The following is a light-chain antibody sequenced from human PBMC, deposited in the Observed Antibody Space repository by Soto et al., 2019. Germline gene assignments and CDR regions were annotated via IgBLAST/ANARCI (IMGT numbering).Light chain of an antibody. Sequence: EIVMTQYPATLSVSPGERATLSCRASQSVSTNLDWYQQKPGQAPRLLIYGASTRATGFPARFSGSGSGTDFTLTISSLQSEDFAVYYCQQYDNWPRTFGQGTKVEVK. J-gene: IGKJ1*01. CDR1: QSVSTN. CDR3: QQYDNWPRT. CDR2: GAS. V-gene: IGKV3-15*01.